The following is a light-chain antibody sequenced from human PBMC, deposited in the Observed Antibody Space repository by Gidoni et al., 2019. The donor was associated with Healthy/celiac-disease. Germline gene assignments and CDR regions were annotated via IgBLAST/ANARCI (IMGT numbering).Light chain of an antibody. Sequence: SALTQPASVSGSPGQSITISCTGTSSDVGGYNYVSWYQQHPGKAPKLMIYEVSNRPSGVSNRFSGSKSGNTASLTISGLQAEDEADYYCSSYTSSSPLFGGGTKLTVL. J-gene: IGLJ2*01. V-gene: IGLV2-14*01. CDR3: SSYTSSSPL. CDR2: EVS. CDR1: SSDVGGYNY.